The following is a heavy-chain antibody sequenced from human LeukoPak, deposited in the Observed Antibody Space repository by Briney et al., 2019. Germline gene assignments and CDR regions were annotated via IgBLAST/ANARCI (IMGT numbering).Heavy chain of an antibody. D-gene: IGHD1-26*01. Sequence: ASVKVSFKASGYTFTSYGISWVRQAPGQGLEWMGWISAYNGNTNYAQKLQGRVTMTTDTSTSTAYMELRSLRSDDTAVYYCARDVVGASGGDYYYGMDVWGQGTTVTVSS. J-gene: IGHJ6*02. CDR2: ISAYNGNT. CDR1: GYTFTSYG. V-gene: IGHV1-18*01. CDR3: ARDVVGASGGDYYYGMDV.